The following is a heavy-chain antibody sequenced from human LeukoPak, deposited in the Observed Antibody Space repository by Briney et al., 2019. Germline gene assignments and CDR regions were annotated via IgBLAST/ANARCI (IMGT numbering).Heavy chain of an antibody. J-gene: IGHJ4*02. Sequence: SETLSLTCAVYGASFSGFHWSWIRQPPGKGLEWIGKIDHSGRTNYNPSLKSRVTMSVDTSKDQFSLKLTSVTAADTAVYYCARGEYYDSSGYYPYYYFDYWGQGTLVTVSS. CDR1: GASFSGFH. CDR2: IDHSGRT. V-gene: IGHV4-34*01. CDR3: ARGEYYDSSGYYPYYYFDY. D-gene: IGHD3-22*01.